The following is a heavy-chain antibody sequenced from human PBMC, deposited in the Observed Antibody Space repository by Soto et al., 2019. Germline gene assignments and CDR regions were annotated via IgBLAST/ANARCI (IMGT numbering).Heavy chain of an antibody. J-gene: IGHJ6*02. D-gene: IGHD3-10*01. CDR1: GFSLSTSGVG. CDR2: IYWDDDK. V-gene: IGHV2-5*02. Sequence: QITLKESGPTLVKPTQTLTLTCTFSGFSLSTSGVGVGWIRQPPGKALEWLALIYWDDDKRYSPSLKSRLTNTKDTSKTQGVLTMTNRHHVDTATYYCAHTSPGDPRYDYYGMDVWGQGTTVTVSS. CDR3: AHTSPGDPRYDYYGMDV.